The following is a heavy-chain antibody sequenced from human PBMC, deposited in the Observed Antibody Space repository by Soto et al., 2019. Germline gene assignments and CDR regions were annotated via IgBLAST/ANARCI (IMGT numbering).Heavy chain of an antibody. CDR1: GGSVSSGSYY. V-gene: IGHV4-61*01. Sequence: SETLSLTCAVSGGSVSSGSYYWSWIRQPPGKGLEWIGYIYDSGSTNYNPSLKSRVTISVDTSKNQFSLKLSSVTAADTAVYYCARDPGYVDLWGQGTMVTVSS. J-gene: IGHJ3*01. CDR2: IYDSGST. D-gene: IGHD2-2*01. CDR3: ARDPGYVDL.